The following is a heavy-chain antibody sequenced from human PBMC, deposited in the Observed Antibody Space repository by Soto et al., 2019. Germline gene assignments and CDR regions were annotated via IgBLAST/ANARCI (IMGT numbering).Heavy chain of an antibody. CDR3: ARDSRDYDFWSGSNYPPYYYYGMDV. CDR1: GGTFSSYA. D-gene: IGHD3-3*01. Sequence: RASVKVSCKASGGTFSSYAISWVRQAPGQGLEWMGGIIPIFGTANYAQKFQGRVTITADESTSTAYMELSSLRSEDTAVYYCARDSRDYDFWSGSNYPPYYYYGMDVWGQGTTVTVSS. CDR2: IIPIFGTA. V-gene: IGHV1-69*13. J-gene: IGHJ6*02.